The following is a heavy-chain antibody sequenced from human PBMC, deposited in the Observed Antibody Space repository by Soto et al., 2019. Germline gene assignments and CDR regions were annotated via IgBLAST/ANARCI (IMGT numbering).Heavy chain of an antibody. CDR1: GGSVLNGGYY. V-gene: IGHV4-31*03. Sequence: PSETLSLTCTVSGGSVLNGGYYWNWIRQRPGEGLRWIGKIFFSGDTHYSPALKSRLFISIDTSKNQFTLKLSSVTAADTAIYYSARDNSGGMLDYWGAGTLVTVS. J-gene: IGHJ4*02. CDR2: IFFSGDT. CDR3: ARDNSGGMLDY. D-gene: IGHD4-17*01.